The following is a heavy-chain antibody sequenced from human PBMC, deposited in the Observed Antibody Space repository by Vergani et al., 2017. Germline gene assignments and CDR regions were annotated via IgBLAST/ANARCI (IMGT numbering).Heavy chain of an antibody. CDR1: GFTFSSYW. Sequence: EVQLVESGGGLVQPGGSLRLSCAASGFTFSSYWMHWVRQAPGKGLVWVSRINSDGSSTSYADSVKGRFTISRDNAKNTLYLQMNSLRAEDTAVYYCARVALRFLEWLPQDAFDIWGQGTMVTVSS. CDR3: ARVALRFLEWLPQDAFDI. V-gene: IGHV3-74*01. CDR2: INSDGSST. J-gene: IGHJ3*02. D-gene: IGHD3-3*01.